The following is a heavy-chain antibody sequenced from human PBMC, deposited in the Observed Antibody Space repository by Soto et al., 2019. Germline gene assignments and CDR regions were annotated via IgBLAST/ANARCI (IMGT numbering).Heavy chain of an antibody. CDR1: GGSISSYY. Sequence: SETLSLTCTVSGGSISSYYWSWIRQPPGKGLEWIGYIYYSGSTNYNPSLKSRVTISVDTSKNQFSLKLSSVTAADTAGYYCARGVTIFWYTRPYMDVWGKGTTVTVSS. CDR3: ARGVTIFWYTRPYMDV. D-gene: IGHD3-9*01. V-gene: IGHV4-59*01. CDR2: IYYSGST. J-gene: IGHJ6*03.